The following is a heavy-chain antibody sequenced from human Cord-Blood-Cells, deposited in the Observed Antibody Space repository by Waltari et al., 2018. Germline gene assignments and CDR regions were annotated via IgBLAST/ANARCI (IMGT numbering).Heavy chain of an antibody. Sequence: QVQLQQWGAGLLKPSETLSLTCAVYGGSFSGYYWSWIRQPPGKGLEWIGEINHSGRTTYNPSLKSRVTISVDTSKNQFSLKLSSVTAADTAVYYCARVLPRYYDFWSGYNWFDPWGQGTLVTVSS. J-gene: IGHJ5*02. V-gene: IGHV4-34*01. D-gene: IGHD3-3*01. CDR1: GGSFSGYY. CDR3: ARVLPRYYDFWSGYNWFDP. CDR2: INHSGRT.